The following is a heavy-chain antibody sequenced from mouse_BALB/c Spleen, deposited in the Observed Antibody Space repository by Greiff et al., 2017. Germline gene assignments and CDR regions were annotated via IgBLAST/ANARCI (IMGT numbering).Heavy chain of an antibody. V-gene: IGHV2-9*02. CDR3: ARAGNYGFAY. Sequence: VQLVESGPGLVAPSQSLSITCTVSGFSLTSYGVHWVRQPPGKGLEWLGVIWAGGSTNYNSALMSRLSISKDNSKSQVFLKMNSLQTDDTAMYYCARAGNYGFAYWGQGTLVTVSA. J-gene: IGHJ3*01. D-gene: IGHD2-1*01. CDR1: GFSLTSYG. CDR2: IWAGGST.